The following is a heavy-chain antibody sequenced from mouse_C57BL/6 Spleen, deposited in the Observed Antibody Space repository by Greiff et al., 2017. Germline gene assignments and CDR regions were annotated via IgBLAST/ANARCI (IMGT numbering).Heavy chain of an antibody. D-gene: IGHD3-1*01. Sequence: QVQLQQSGPELVKPGASVKISCKASGYAFSSSWMNWVKQRPGKGLEWIGRIYPGDGDTNYNGKFKGKATLTADKSSSTAYMQLSSLTSEDSVVSSCVREAPRVFVTWGAGTTLTHSS. CDR3: VREAPRVFVT. J-gene: IGHJ2*01. CDR2: IYPGDGDT. CDR1: GYAFSSSW. V-gene: IGHV1-82*01.